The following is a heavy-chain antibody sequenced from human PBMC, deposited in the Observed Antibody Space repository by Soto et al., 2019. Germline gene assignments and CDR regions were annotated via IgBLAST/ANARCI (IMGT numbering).Heavy chain of an antibody. D-gene: IGHD1-26*01. J-gene: IGHJ4*02. Sequence: PSQTLCLPCSVSGVSISRGGNYLGCIRQHQRKGLEWIGYMHYDGSTFHNPSLQSRVTISSDTSKNQFSLKVRSVTATETAVYYCARTKVGHRTPIDFWGPRTMVTLS. CDR1: GVSISRGGNY. CDR3: ARTKVGHRTPIDF. V-gene: IGHV4-31*03. CDR2: MHYDGST.